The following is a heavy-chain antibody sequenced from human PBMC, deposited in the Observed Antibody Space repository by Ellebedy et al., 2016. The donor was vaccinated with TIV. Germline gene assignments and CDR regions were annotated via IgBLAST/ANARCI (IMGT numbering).Heavy chain of an antibody. V-gene: IGHV4-59*01. CDR3: ARVAITAAVGGGFFDL. CDR1: GFTFGNAW. Sequence: ESLKISCAASGFTFGNAWMNWVRQPPGKGLEWIASIYYSGTTNYNPSLKSRVTISVDTSKNQISLTLMSSVSAADTAVYYCARVAITAAVGGGFFDLWGRGTLVTVSS. D-gene: IGHD6-13*01. J-gene: IGHJ2*01. CDR2: IYYSGTT.